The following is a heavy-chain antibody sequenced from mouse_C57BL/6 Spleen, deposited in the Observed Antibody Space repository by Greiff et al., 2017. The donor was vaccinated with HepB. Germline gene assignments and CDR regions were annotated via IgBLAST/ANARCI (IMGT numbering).Heavy chain of an antibody. V-gene: IGHV3-6*01. CDR2: ISYDGSN. J-gene: IGHJ1*03. CDR3: ARETYYYSSTWYFDG. Sequence: VQLQQSGPGLVKPSPSLSLTCSVTGYSITSGYYWNWIRQFPGNKLEWMGYISYDGSNNYNPSLKNRISITRDTSKNHFFLKLNSVTTEDTATYYCARETYYYSSTWYFDGWGTGTTVTVSS. CDR1: GYSITSGYY. D-gene: IGHD2-12*01.